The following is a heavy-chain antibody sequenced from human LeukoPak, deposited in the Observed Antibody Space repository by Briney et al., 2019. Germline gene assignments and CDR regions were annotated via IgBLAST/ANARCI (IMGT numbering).Heavy chain of an antibody. CDR1: GGSIRSFY. CDR2: ISDSGST. Sequence: PSETLSPTCTVSGGSIRSFYWSWIRQPPGKGLEWIGYISDSGSTYYNPSLKSRVTMSVDTSKNQFFLKLSSVTAADTALYFCARASGVGFSYGIADSWGRGTLVTVSS. J-gene: IGHJ4*02. D-gene: IGHD3-16*01. V-gene: IGHV4-59*01. CDR3: ARASGVGFSYGIADS.